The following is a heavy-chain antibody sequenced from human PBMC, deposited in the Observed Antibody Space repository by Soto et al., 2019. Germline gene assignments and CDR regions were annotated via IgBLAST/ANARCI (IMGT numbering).Heavy chain of an antibody. Sequence: SETLSLTCTVSGGSIGHYYWSWIRQSPGKGLECIGTVYYSGGAHYNPSLESRVTISIDTPKNQFFLNLTSVTAADTAIYYCARVKMATLGAFHIWYQGTMFAVS. V-gene: IGHV4-59*01. CDR3: ARVKMATLGAFHI. CDR1: GGSIGHYY. CDR2: VYYSGGA. D-gene: IGHD5-12*01. J-gene: IGHJ3*02.